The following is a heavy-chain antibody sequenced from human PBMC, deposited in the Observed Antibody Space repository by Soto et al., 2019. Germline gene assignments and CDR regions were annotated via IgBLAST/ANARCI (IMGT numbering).Heavy chain of an antibody. D-gene: IGHD3-10*01. V-gene: IGHV3-33*01. J-gene: IGHJ4*02. Sequence: QVQLVESGGGVVQPGRSLRLSCAASGFTFSSYGMHWVRQAPGKGLEWVAVIWYDGSNKYYADSVKGRFTISRDNSKNTLYLQMNSLRAEDTAVYYCARDPGKYYGSVSYSHPLYYFDYWGQGTLVTVSS. CDR1: GFTFSSYG. CDR2: IWYDGSNK. CDR3: ARDPGKYYGSVSYSHPLYYFDY.